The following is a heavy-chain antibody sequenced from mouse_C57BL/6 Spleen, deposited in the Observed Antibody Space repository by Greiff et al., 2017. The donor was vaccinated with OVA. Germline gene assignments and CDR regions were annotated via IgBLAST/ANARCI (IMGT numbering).Heavy chain of an antibody. V-gene: IGHV1-80*01. CDR1: GYAFSSYW. Sequence: VQLQQSGAELVKPGASVKISCKASGYAFSSYWMNWVKQRPGKGLEWIGQIYPGDGDTNYNGKFKGKATLTADKSSSTAYMQLSSLTSEDSAVYFCARGITTVVEGAYWGQGTLVTVSA. CDR3: ARGITTVVEGAY. D-gene: IGHD1-1*01. CDR2: IYPGDGDT. J-gene: IGHJ3*01.